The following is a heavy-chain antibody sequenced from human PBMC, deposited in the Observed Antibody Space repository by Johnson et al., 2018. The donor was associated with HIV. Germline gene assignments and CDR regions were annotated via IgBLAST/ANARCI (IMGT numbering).Heavy chain of an antibody. D-gene: IGHD2-15*01. CDR2: VSYDGSER. V-gene: IGHV3-30*18. CDR1: VFTLSNAW. CDR3: AKEGSSSPWAFDI. Sequence: QVQLVASGGGFVQPGGSLRLSCAASVFTLSNAWMNWVRQAPGKGLEWVAVVSYDGSERYYADSVKGRFTISRANSKNTLYLQMNNLRPEDTALYYCAKEGSSSPWAFDIWGQGTMVTVSS. J-gene: IGHJ3*02.